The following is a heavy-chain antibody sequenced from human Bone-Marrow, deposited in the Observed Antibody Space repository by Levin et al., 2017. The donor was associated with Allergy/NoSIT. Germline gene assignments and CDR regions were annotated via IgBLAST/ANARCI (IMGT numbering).Heavy chain of an antibody. CDR2: ISYDGSSE. CDR1: GFTFSTYA. CDR3: ATAGRTSGYADAFEF. Sequence: GESLKISCAVSGFTFSTYAMHWVRQAPGKGLQWVTLISYDGSSESYADSVKGRFTVSKDNSKKTLYLQMNSLREEDTAVYYCATAGRTSGYADAFEFWGQGTMVTVSS. V-gene: IGHV3-30*03. J-gene: IGHJ3*01. D-gene: IGHD3-22*01.